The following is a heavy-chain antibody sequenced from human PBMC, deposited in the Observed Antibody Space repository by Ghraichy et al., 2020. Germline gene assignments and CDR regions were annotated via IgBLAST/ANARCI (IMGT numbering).Heavy chain of an antibody. CDR1: GGSVSSSSDY. J-gene: IGHJ4*02. V-gene: IGHV4-39*01. CDR2: ILHGGST. D-gene: IGHD1-1*01. Sequence: SETLSLTCTVSGGSVSSSSDYWDWIRQPPRKGLEWIGNILHGGSTFYNPSLRGRVTISVDTSKNQFSLKLSSVTVADSAMYYCARYAIGTMLDNWGQGTLVTVS. CDR3: ARYAIGTMLDN.